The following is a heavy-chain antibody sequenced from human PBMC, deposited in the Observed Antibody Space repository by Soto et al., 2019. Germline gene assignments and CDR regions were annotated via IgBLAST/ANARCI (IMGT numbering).Heavy chain of an antibody. J-gene: IGHJ6*02. V-gene: IGHV4-30-4*01. CDR2: ISYSGNT. CDR1: GGSISSGDYY. CDR3: ARRSCSDDACYYYYFTMDV. Sequence: QVQLQESGPGLVRPSQTLSLTCTVSGGSISSGDYYWSWIRQPPGKGLEWIGYISYSGNTYYNPSLRSRVTISVDTSKNQFSLKLSSVTAADTAVYYCARRSCSDDACYYYYFTMDVWGQGTTVTVSS. D-gene: IGHD2-15*01.